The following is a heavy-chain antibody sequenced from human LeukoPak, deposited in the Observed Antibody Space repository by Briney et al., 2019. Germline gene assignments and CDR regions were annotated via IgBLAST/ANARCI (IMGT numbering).Heavy chain of an antibody. V-gene: IGHV3-11*04. J-gene: IGHJ5*02. Sequence: AGGSLRLSCAASGFTFSDYYMGWIRQAPGKGLEWVSYISSFSGSTIYYADSVKGRFAISRDNAKNSLYLQMNSLSAEDTAVYYCAKDNLLYGRRGGWFDPWGQGTLVTVSS. D-gene: IGHD1-26*01. CDR3: AKDNLLYGRRGGWFDP. CDR1: GFTFSDYY. CDR2: ISSFSGSTI.